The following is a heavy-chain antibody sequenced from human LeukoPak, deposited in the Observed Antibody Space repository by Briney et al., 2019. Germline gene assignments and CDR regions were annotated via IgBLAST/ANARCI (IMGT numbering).Heavy chain of an antibody. CDR2: IYPGDSDT. D-gene: IGHD1-26*01. CDR3: ARLGGSYYYYYYYMDV. Sequence: NHGESLKSSCKGSGYSFTNYWIGWVRQMPGKGLEWMGIIYPGDSDTRYSPSFQGQVTISADKSISTAYLQWSSLKASDTAMYYCARLGGSYYYYYYYMDVWGKGTTVTVSS. V-gene: IGHV5-51*01. CDR1: GYSFTNYW. J-gene: IGHJ6*03.